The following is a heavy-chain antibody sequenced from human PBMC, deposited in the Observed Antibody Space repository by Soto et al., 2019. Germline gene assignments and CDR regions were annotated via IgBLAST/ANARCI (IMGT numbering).Heavy chain of an antibody. CDR2: MNPNSGNT. J-gene: IGHJ6*02. CDR3: ATSNYDFWSGYTHFYYYYGMDV. CDR1: GYTFTNYA. D-gene: IGHD3-3*01. V-gene: IGHV1-8*02. Sequence: GASVKVSCKASGYTFTNYAMHWVRQAPGQRLEWMGWMNPNSGNTGYSQKFQGRVTMTRNTSISTAYMELSSLRSEDTAVYYCATSNYDFWSGYTHFYYYYGMDVWGQGTTVTVSS.